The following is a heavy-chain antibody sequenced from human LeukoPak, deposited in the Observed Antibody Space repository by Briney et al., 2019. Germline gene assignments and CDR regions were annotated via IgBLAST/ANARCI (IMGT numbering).Heavy chain of an antibody. CDR1: GGSISSGSYY. Sequence: KPSQTLSLTCTVSGGSISSGSYYWSWIRQPAGKGLEWIGRIYTSGSTNYNPSLKSRVTISVDTSKNQFSLKLSSVTAADTAVYYCARIKLVIHSFSWFDPWGQGTLVTVSS. J-gene: IGHJ5*02. CDR3: ARIKLVIHSFSWFDP. CDR2: IYTSGST. V-gene: IGHV4-61*02. D-gene: IGHD6-13*01.